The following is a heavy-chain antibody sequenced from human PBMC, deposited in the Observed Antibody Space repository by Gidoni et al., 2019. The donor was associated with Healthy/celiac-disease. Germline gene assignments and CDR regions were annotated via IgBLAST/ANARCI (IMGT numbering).Heavy chain of an antibody. CDR2: IDPSDSYT. D-gene: IGHD3-10*01. Sequence: EVQLVQSGAEVKKPGESLRISCKGSGYSFTSYWISWVRQMPGKGLEWMGRIDPSDSYTNYSPSFQGHVTISADKSISTAYLQWSSLKASDTAMYYCARHDYYGSGTTRYNWFDPWGQGTLVTVSS. V-gene: IGHV5-10-1*03. CDR3: ARHDYYGSGTTRYNWFDP. CDR1: GYSFTSYW. J-gene: IGHJ5*02.